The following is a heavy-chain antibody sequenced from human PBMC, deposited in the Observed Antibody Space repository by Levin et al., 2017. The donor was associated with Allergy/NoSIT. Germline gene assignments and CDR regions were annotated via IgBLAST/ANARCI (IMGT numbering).Heavy chain of an antibody. CDR3: ARDYVPFYSDSSGYSMGV. D-gene: IGHD3-22*01. Sequence: SETLSLNCTVSGGSLDPYYWSWIRQPPGGGLQWIGYIYSSGSSDYNPSLKSRVTISVDTSKNQFSLKLGSVTSADTAVYYCARDYVPFYSDSSGYSMGVWGQGTLVTVSS. V-gene: IGHV4-59*01. CDR2: IYSSGSS. J-gene: IGHJ4*02. CDR1: GGSLDPYY.